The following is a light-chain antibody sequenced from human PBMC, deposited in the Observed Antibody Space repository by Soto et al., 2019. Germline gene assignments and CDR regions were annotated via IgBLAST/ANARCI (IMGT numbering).Light chain of an antibody. CDR2: DVS. V-gene: IGLV2-14*01. Sequence: QSALTQPASVSGSPGQSVTISCTGTSSDVGGYNYVSWYQQYPGKAPKLMIFDVSNRPAGVSSRFSGSKSGNTASLTISGLQAEDEAAYYCSSYSTRSCLDYVFGSGTKLTVL. J-gene: IGLJ1*01. CDR3: SSYSTRSCLDYV. CDR1: SSDVGGYNY.